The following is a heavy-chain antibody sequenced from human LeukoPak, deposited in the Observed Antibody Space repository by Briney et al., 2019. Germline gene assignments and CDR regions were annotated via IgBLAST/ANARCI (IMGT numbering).Heavy chain of an antibody. Sequence: GASVKVSCKASGYTFISYRISWVRQAPGQGLEWMGWISAYNGNTNYAQKLQGRVTMTTDTSTRTAYMELRSLRSDDTAVYYCAVLDYGDFYCLAYWGQGTLVTVSS. V-gene: IGHV1-18*01. J-gene: IGHJ4*02. CDR2: ISAYNGNT. CDR1: GYTFISYR. CDR3: AVLDYGDFYCLAY. D-gene: IGHD4-17*01.